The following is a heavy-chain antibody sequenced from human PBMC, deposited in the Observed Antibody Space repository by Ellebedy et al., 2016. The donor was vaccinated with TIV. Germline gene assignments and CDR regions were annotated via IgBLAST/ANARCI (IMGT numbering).Heavy chain of an antibody. CDR1: GGSISSYY. Sequence: MPSETLSLTCTVSGGSISSYYWNWIRQPPGKELEWIGYIYYSGSTNYNPSLNNRVTISVDTSKNQFSLKLSSVTAADTAVYYCARDCTDGIASCYYGLDVWGQGTTVTVSS. CDR2: IYYSGST. V-gene: IGHV4-59*01. D-gene: IGHD5-24*01. CDR3: ARDCTDGIASCYYGLDV. J-gene: IGHJ6*02.